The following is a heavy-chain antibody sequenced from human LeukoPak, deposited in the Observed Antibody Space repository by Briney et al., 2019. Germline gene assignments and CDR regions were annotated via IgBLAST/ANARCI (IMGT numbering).Heavy chain of an antibody. CDR2: IRYDGSNK. V-gene: IGHV3-30*02. CDR3: AKGFMTTVTTAFDY. Sequence: GGSLRLSCAASGFTFSSYGMHWVRQAPGKGLEWVAFIRYDGSNKYYADSVKGRFTISRDNSKNTLYLQMNSLRAEDTAVYYCAKGFMTTVTTAFDYWGQGTLVTASS. CDR1: GFTFSSYG. D-gene: IGHD4-17*01. J-gene: IGHJ4*02.